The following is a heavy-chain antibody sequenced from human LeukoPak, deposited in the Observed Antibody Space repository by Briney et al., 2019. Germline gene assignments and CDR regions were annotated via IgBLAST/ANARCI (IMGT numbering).Heavy chain of an antibody. CDR2: VDPEDGET. V-gene: IGHV1-69-2*01. Sequence: ASVTVSCKVSGYTFTDYYMHWVQQAPGKGLEWMGLVDPEDGETIYAEKSQGRVTITADTSTDTAYMELSSLRSEDTAVYYCATLHMYYRDYWGQGTLVTVSS. CDR3: ATLHMYYRDY. CDR1: GYTFTDYY. J-gene: IGHJ4*02.